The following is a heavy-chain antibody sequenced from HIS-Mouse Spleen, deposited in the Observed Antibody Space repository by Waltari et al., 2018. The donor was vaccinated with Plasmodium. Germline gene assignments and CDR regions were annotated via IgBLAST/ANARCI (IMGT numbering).Heavy chain of an antibody. CDR2: IYPGDSDT. CDR1: GYSFTTYW. V-gene: IGHV5-51*01. Sequence: EVQLVQSGAEVKKPGEYLQISCKGSGYSFTTYWIGWVGRLPGKGLEWMGIIYPGDSDTRYSPSFQGQVTISADKSISTAYLQWSSLKASDTAMYYCARHSPYYDFWSGYYRGYFDYWGQGTLVTVSS. CDR3: ARHSPYYDFWSGYYRGYFDY. D-gene: IGHD3-3*01. J-gene: IGHJ4*02.